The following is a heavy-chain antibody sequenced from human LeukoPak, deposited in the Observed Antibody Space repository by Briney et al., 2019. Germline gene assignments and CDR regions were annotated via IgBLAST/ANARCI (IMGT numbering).Heavy chain of an antibody. D-gene: IGHD3-3*01. CDR3: AKETPYYDFWSGYYTG. V-gene: IGHV3-23*01. J-gene: IGHJ4*02. CDR1: GFTFSSYA. Sequence: GGSLRLSCASSGFTFSSYAMSWVRQAPGKGLEWVSAISGSGGSTYYADSVKGRFTISRDNSKNTLYLQMNSLRAEDTAVYYSAKETPYYDFWSGYYTGWGQGTLVTVSS. CDR2: ISGSGGST.